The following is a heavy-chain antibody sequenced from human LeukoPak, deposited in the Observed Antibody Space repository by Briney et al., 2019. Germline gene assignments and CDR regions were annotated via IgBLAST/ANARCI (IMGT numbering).Heavy chain of an antibody. CDR2: INPDGGST. D-gene: IGHD4-17*01. Sequence: ASVKVSCKASGYTLTSYYLRCMRQAPGQGLEWMGVINPDGGSTTYAQKFQGRVTMTRDTATSTVYMELSSLRSDDTAVYYCARDYGDYVFDYWGQGTLVTVSS. CDR1: GYTLTSYY. CDR3: ARDYGDYVFDY. V-gene: IGHV1-46*01. J-gene: IGHJ4*02.